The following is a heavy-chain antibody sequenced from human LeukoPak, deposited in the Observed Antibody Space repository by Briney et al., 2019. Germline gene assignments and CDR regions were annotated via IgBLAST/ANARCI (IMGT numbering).Heavy chain of an antibody. J-gene: IGHJ4*02. CDR1: GFTFTNYA. Sequence: GGSLRLSCAASGFTFTNYAMTWVRQAPGKGLEWVSSISGSDSKTYYADSVKGRFTISRDNAKNSLYLQMNSLRAEDTALYYCARDTGKWRPFDYWGQGTLVTVSS. D-gene: IGHD1-14*01. V-gene: IGHV3-21*01. CDR3: ARDTGKWRPFDY. CDR2: ISGSDSKT.